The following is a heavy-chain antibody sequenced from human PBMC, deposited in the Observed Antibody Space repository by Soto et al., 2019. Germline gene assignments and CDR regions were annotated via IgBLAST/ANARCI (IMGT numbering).Heavy chain of an antibody. CDR1: GFFFSSYT. D-gene: IGHD6-19*01. V-gene: IGHV3-23*01. CDR3: AKARDQQWVRLSSDY. Sequence: EVQLLESGGGPVQPGGSLRLSCVGSGFFFSSYTMTWVRQAPGKGLEWVSSFSATSENTYYADSVRGRFTISRDNSKNTLFLQMNSLTAEDTAMYYCAKARDQQWVRLSSDYCGQGILVIVSS. J-gene: IGHJ4*02. CDR2: FSATSENT.